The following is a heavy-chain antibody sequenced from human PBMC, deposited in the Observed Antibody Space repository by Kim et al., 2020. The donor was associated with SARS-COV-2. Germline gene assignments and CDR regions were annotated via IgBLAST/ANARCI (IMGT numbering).Heavy chain of an antibody. V-gene: IGHV7-4-1*02. D-gene: IGHD3-3*01. J-gene: IGHJ5*02. CDR1: GYTFTSYA. CDR2: INTNTGNP. Sequence: ASVKVSCKASGYTFTSYAMNWVRQAPGQGLEWMGWINTNTGNPTYAQSFPGRFVFSLDTSVSTAYLQLSSLKAEDTAVYYCASTFWSGYTIWFDHWGQGT. CDR3: ASTFWSGYTIWFDH.